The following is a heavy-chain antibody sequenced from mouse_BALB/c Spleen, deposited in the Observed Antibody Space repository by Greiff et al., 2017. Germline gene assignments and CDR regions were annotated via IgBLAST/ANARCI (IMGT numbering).Heavy chain of an antibody. CDR3: ARDRGKGAMDY. CDR2: ISDGGSYT. J-gene: IGHJ4*01. Sequence: EVQGVESGGGLVKPGGSLKLSCAASGFTFSDYYMYWVRQTPEKRLEWVATISDGGSYTYYPDSVKGRFTISRDNAKNNLHLQMSSLKSEDTAMYYCARDRGKGAMDYWGQGTSVTVSS. V-gene: IGHV5-4*02. D-gene: IGHD3-1*01. CDR1: GFTFSDYY.